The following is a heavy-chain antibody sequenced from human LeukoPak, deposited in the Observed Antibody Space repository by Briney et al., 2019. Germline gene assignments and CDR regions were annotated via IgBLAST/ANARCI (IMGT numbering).Heavy chain of an antibody. CDR3: ARDFTYGDYLYYYGMDV. Sequence: GGPLRLSCAASGFTFSSYWMHWVRQAPGKGLVWVSRINSDGSSTSYADSVKGRFTISRDNAKNTLYLQMNSLRAEDTAVYYCARDFTYGDYLYYYGMDVWGQGTTVTVSS. D-gene: IGHD4-17*01. CDR2: INSDGSST. V-gene: IGHV3-74*01. CDR1: GFTFSSYW. J-gene: IGHJ6*02.